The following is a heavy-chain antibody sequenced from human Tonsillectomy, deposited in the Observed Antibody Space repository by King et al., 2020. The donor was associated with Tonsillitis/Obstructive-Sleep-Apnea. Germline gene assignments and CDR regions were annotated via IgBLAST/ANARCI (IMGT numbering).Heavy chain of an antibody. CDR2: INPSSGVT. CDR1: GYTFTRYY. CDR3: ARGDVVGRYIDS. V-gene: IGHV1-46*01. D-gene: IGHD2-2*02. J-gene: IGHJ4*02. Sequence: VQLVQSGAEVKTPGASVKVSCKASGYTFTRYYIHWVRQARGQGLEWMGIINPSSGVTTYAQKFQGRVTMTTDTSASTVYLELSSLRSEDTAVYYCARGDVVGRYIDSWGQGTLVTVSS.